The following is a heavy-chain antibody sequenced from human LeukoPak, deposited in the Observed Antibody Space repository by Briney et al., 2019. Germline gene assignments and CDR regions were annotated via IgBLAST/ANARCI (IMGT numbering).Heavy chain of an antibody. V-gene: IGHV6-1*01. CDR3: AGTTDYSSFLAY. CDR1: GDSVSSNSAV. D-gene: IGHD4-11*01. J-gene: IGHJ4*02. Sequence: SQTLSLTCAFSGDSVSSNSAVWNWIRQSPSRGLEWLGRTYYRSKWHNEYAESVKSRISINSDTSKNQFSLQLNSVTPEDTAEYYCAGTTDYSSFLAYWGQGTLVTVSS. CDR2: TYYRSKWHN.